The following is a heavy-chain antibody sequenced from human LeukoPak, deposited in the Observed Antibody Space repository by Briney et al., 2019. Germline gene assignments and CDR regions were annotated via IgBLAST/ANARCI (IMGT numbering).Heavy chain of an antibody. CDR2: IDPSDSYT. Sequence: GESLRISCEGSGYSFTSYWISWVRQMPGKGLEWMGRIDPSDSYTNYSPSFQGHVTISADKSISTAYLQWSSLKASDTAMYYCARLVTYYYDSSGYYSYGMDVWGQGTTVTVSS. CDR3: ARLVTYYYDSSGYYSYGMDV. J-gene: IGHJ6*02. CDR1: GYSFTSYW. V-gene: IGHV5-10-1*01. D-gene: IGHD3-22*01.